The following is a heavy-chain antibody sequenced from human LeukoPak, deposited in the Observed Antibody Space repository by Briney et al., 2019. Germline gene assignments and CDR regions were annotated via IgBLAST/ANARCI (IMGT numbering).Heavy chain of an antibody. D-gene: IGHD2-15*01. Sequence: GGSLRLSCAAPGFTFSNYFMHWVRQAPGRGLGWVSRINPDGTNTMYAGSVKGRFTISRDNAKNILYLQMNSLRDDDTAVYYCARRVDATRWFDPWGQGTLVTVSS. J-gene: IGHJ5*02. CDR3: ARRVDATRWFDP. CDR2: INPDGTNT. CDR1: GFTFSNYF. V-gene: IGHV3-74*03.